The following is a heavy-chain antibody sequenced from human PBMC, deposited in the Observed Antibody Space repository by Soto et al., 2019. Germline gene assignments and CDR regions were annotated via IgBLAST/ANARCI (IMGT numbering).Heavy chain of an antibody. CDR3: AKDLGSSDSGMDV. CDR2: ISGSGGST. CDR1: GFTFSSYA. J-gene: IGHJ6*02. D-gene: IGHD3-22*01. Sequence: GGFLRLSCAASGFTFSSYAISWVRQAPGKGLEWVSAISGSGGSTYYADSVKGRFTISRDNSKNTLYLQMNSLRAEDTAVYYCAKDLGSSDSGMDVWGQGTTVTAP. V-gene: IGHV3-23*01.